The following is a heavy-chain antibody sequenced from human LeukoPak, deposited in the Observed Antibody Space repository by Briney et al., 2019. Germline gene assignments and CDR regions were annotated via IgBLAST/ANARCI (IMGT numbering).Heavy chain of an antibody. CDR1: GFTVSSSY. D-gene: IGHD6-25*01. CDR3: ARASYSGWTASHDS. J-gene: IGHJ5*01. V-gene: IGHV3-66*01. Sequence: TGGSLRLSCAGSGFTVSSSYMSWVRQAPGKGLEWVSVLYGDATTYYVDSVKGRFTTSRDNSKNTVYLQMNGLRVEDTAMYYCARASYSGWTASHDSWGQGTLVTVSS. CDR2: LYGDATT.